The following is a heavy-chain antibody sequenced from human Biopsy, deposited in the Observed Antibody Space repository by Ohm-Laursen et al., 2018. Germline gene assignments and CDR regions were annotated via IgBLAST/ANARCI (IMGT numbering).Heavy chain of an antibody. CDR2: IIPFTGVT. CDR1: GATVASYA. J-gene: IGHJ3*01. V-gene: IGHV1-69*04. Sequence: ASVKVSCKASGATVASYAISWVRQAPGQGLEWMGRIIPFTGVTNYAQNFQGKVTISADKSPPTVYVELSTLKPDDTAVYYCATDARWDPSLDAFHVWGQGTQVTVS. CDR3: ATDARWDPSLDAFHV. D-gene: IGHD1-26*01.